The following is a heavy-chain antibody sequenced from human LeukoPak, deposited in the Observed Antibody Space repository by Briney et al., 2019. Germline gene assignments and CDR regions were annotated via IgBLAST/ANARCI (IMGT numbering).Heavy chain of an antibody. Sequence: ASVKVSCKASGYTFTSYGISWVRQAPGQGLEWMGWISAYNGNTNYAQELQGRVTMTTDTSTSTAYMELRSLRSDDTAVYYCARDCTNGVCLEYWGQGTLVTVSS. J-gene: IGHJ4*02. CDR1: GYTFTSYG. CDR2: ISAYNGNT. V-gene: IGHV1-18*01. D-gene: IGHD2-8*01. CDR3: ARDCTNGVCLEY.